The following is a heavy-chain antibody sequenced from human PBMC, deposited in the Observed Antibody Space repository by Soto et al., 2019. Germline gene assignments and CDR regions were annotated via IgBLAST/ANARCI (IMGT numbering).Heavy chain of an antibody. CDR2: INHSGST. CDR3: ARVGGGGRYGSGRKQDPFEY. D-gene: IGHD3-10*01. CDR1: GGSFSGYY. J-gene: IGHJ4*02. V-gene: IGHV4-34*01. Sequence: KPSETLSLTCAVYGGSFSGYYWSWIRHPPGKGLEWIGEINHSGSTNYNPSLKSRVTISVDTSKNQFSLKLSSVTAADTAVYYCARVGGGGRYGSGRKQDPFEYWGQGTLVTVSS.